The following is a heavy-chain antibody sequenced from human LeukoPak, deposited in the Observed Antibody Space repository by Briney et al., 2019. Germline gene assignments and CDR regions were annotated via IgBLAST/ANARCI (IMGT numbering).Heavy chain of an antibody. J-gene: IGHJ4*02. CDR3: ARGHFGLDF. V-gene: IGHV3-11*01. CDR2: IDTRSDTM. D-gene: IGHD3-3*01. CDR1: GFTSSDYY. Sequence: PGGSLRLSCAASGFTSSDYYMSWIRQAPGKGLEWVSYIDTRSDTMYYADSVKGRFTISRDNAKNSLYLQMNNLRVEDTAVYFCARGHFGLDFWGQGTPVTVSS.